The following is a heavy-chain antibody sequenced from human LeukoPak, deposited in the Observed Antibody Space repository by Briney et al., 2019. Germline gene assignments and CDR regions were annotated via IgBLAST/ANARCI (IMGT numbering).Heavy chain of an antibody. CDR1: GYTFTKYG. D-gene: IGHD3-3*01. V-gene: IGHV1-18*01. CDR3: ARGQDTIFGVVHDAFDI. CDR2: ISTYNGNT. Sequence: ASVKVSCKASGYTFTKYGITWVRQAPGQGLEWMGWISTYNGNTNYAQKLQGRVTMTTDTSTSTAYMELRSLISDDAAVYYCARGQDTIFGVVHDAFDIWGQGTMVTVSS. J-gene: IGHJ3*02.